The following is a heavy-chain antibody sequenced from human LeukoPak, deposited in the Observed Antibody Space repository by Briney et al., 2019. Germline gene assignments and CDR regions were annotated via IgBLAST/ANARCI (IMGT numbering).Heavy chain of an antibody. CDR2: ISGSGGTT. V-gene: IGHV3-23*01. D-gene: IGHD4-23*01. Sequence: QSGGSLRLSCAASGFTFSSYSMNWVRQAPGKGLEWVSAISGSGGTTFYAGSVRGRFTISRDNSKNTLYLQMNSLRAEDTAVYYCAKDPPGYGGNSGWFDPWGQGTLVTVSS. CDR1: GFTFSSYS. CDR3: AKDPPGYGGNSGWFDP. J-gene: IGHJ5*02.